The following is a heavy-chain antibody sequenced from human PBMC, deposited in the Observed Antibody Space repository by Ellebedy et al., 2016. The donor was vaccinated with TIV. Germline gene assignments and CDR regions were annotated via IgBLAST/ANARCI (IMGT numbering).Heavy chain of an antibody. CDR3: ARGGVVAGADY. CDR1: GFTFSDYG. CDR2: IAQDGSEI. Sequence: GESLKISCVASGFTFSDYGMHWVRQAPGKGLEWVARIAQDGSEIYYVDSVKGRFAISRDNTKNSLYLLMNSLRAEDTAVYYCARGGVVAGADYWGQGTLVTVSS. J-gene: IGHJ4*02. V-gene: IGHV3-7*03. D-gene: IGHD6-19*01.